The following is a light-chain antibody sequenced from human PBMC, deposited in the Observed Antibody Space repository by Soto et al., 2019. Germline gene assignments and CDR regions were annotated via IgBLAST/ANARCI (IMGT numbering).Light chain of an antibody. Sequence: QSVLTQPPSASGTPGQWVAISCSGSNSNIGSNHVNWYQQLPGTAPKLLIYGNNQRPSGVPDRFSGSRSGTSASLAISGLQSEDEADYYCAAWDDSLNGHVVFGGGTKVTVL. CDR3: AAWDDSLNGHVV. CDR2: GNN. J-gene: IGLJ2*01. CDR1: NSNIGSNH. V-gene: IGLV1-44*01.